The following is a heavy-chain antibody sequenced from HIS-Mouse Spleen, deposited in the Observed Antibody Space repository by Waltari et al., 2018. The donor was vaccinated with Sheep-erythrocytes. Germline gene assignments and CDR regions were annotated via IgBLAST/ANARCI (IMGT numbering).Heavy chain of an antibody. V-gene: IGHV4-59*01. CDR3: ARESRRNNFWSGYYYFDY. Sequence: QVQLQESGPGLVKPSENLSLTCTVSGGSISSYYWSWIRQPPGKGLEWIGYIYYSGSTHYHPSLQSRVTLSVDTSKNQFSLKLSSVTAADTAVYYCARESRRNNFWSGYYYFDYWGQGTLVTVSS. CDR2: IYYSGST. CDR1: GGSISSYY. D-gene: IGHD3-3*01. J-gene: IGHJ4*02.